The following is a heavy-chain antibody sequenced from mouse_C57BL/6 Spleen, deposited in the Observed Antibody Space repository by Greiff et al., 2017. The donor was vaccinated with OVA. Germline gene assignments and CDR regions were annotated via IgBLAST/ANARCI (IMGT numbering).Heavy chain of an antibody. CDR1: GFSLSTSGMG. V-gene: IGHV8-12*01. CDR2: IYWDDDK. CDR3: ARREEDYRAMDY. Sequence: QVTLKECGPGILQSSQTLSLTCSFSGFSLSTSGMGVSWIRQPSGKGLAWLAHIYWDDDKRYNPSLKSRLTISKDTSRTQVFLKITSVDTADTATYYCARREEDYRAMDYWGQGTSVTVSS. J-gene: IGHJ4*01. D-gene: IGHD2-14*01.